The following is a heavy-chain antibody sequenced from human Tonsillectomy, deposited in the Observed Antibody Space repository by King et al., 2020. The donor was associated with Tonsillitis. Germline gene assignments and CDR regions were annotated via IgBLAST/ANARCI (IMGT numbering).Heavy chain of an antibody. V-gene: IGHV4-59*01. Sequence: VQLQESGPGLVKPSETLSLTCTVSGGSISGYYWTWIRQPPGKGLEWIGYIYYTWSTNYNPSLKSRVTISLDTSRNQFSLRLTSVTAADTAVYYCAREVVGASTNWFDPWGQGTLVTVSS. CDR1: GGSISGYY. CDR2: IYYTWST. D-gene: IGHD2-15*01. CDR3: AREVVGASTNWFDP. J-gene: IGHJ5*02.